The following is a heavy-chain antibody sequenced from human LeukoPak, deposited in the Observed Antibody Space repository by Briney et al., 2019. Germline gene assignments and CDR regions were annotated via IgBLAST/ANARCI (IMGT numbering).Heavy chain of an antibody. V-gene: IGHV1-46*01. CDR3: ARDRYSNPARGYYMDA. CDR1: GYTFTSYY. CDR2: INPSGGST. Sequence: GASVKVSCKASGYTFTSYYMHWVRQAPGQGLEWMGIINPSGGSTSYAQKFQGRVTMTRDMSTSTVYMELSSLRSEDTAVYYCARDRYSNPARGYYMDAWGQGTTVTVSS. J-gene: IGHJ6*03. D-gene: IGHD4-11*01.